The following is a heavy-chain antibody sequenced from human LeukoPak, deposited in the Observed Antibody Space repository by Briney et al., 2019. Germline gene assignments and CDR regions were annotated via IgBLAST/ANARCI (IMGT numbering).Heavy chain of an antibody. CDR1: GYTFTSYH. J-gene: IGHJ4*02. Sequence: ASVQVSCKTSGYTFTSYHMHWVRQAPGQGLEWVAIIKSTGDTTVYAQKFQGRVTVTRDTSTSTVYMDLSSLSSEDTAVYYCVREDAHTYYFDFWCPGTLVTVSS. CDR2: IKSTGDTT. CDR3: VREDAHTYYFDF. D-gene: IGHD2-2*01. V-gene: IGHV1-46*01.